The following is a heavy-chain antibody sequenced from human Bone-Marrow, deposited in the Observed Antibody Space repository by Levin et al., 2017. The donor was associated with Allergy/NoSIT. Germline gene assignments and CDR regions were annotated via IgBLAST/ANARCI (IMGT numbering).Heavy chain of an antibody. CDR1: GYNFGDHY. J-gene: IGHJ4*02. D-gene: IGHD3-22*01. Sequence: ASVKVSCKASGYNFGDHYIHWMRQAPGQGLEWLAWMYPNSGGANYADNFQGRVTLTRDTSISTVFLELRGLTSYDTAVYYCARGARKGDYDTSGLQDYWGQGTLVTVSS. CDR2: MYPNSGGA. CDR3: ARGARKGDYDTSGLQDY. V-gene: IGHV1-2*02.